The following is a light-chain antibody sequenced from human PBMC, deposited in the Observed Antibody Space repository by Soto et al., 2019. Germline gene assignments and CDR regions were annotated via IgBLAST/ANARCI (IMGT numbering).Light chain of an antibody. CDR2: GPS. Sequence: EIVMTQSPATLSVSPGESATLSCRASQSIGITVAWYQQKPGQAPRLLMYGPSTRVTGIPARFSGSRSGTEFTLTISSLQSEDFAIYYCQQYNNWLRGTFGQGTKLEIK. J-gene: IGKJ2*02. CDR1: QSIGIT. CDR3: QQYNNWLRGT. V-gene: IGKV3-15*01.